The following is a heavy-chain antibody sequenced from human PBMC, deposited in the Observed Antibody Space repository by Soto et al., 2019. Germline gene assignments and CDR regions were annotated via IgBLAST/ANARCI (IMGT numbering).Heavy chain of an antibody. J-gene: IGHJ4*02. D-gene: IGHD3-22*01. CDR2: ISGSGVST. Sequence: GGSLRLSCAASGFTFSSYAMSWVRQAPGKGLEWVSAISGSGVSTYYADSVKGRFTISRDNSKDTLYLQMNSLRADDTAVYYCAKVYYFDSSGYLWGQGTLVTVSS. CDR3: AKVYYFDSSGYL. CDR1: GFTFSSYA. V-gene: IGHV3-23*01.